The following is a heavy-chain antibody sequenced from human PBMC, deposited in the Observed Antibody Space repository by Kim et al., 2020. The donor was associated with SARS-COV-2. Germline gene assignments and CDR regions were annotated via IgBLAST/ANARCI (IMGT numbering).Heavy chain of an antibody. D-gene: IGHD5-12*01. V-gene: IGHV5-51*01. CDR2: IYPGDSDT. Sequence: GESLKISCKASGYRFTHYWIGWVRQMPGKGLEWMGVIYPGDSDTKYGPSFQGQISISADKSLNTVYLQWSSLGASDNAIYYCARHYSGWPAHIDYWGQGTLVTPSS. CDR1: GYRFTHYW. CDR3: ARHYSGWPAHIDY. J-gene: IGHJ4*02.